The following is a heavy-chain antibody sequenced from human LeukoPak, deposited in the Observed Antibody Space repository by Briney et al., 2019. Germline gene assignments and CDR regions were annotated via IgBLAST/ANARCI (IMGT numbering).Heavy chain of an antibody. D-gene: IGHD6-13*01. CDR2: IYSSGST. J-gene: IGHJ4*02. V-gene: IGHV3-53*01. CDR1: GFTVSSNY. CDR3: AREVAAAVLDY. Sequence: GGSLRLSCAASGFTVSSNYMSWVRQAPGKGLEWVSVIYSSGSTYYADSVKGRFTISRDNSKNTLYLQMNSLRAEDTAVYYCAREVAAAVLDYWGQGTLVTVSS.